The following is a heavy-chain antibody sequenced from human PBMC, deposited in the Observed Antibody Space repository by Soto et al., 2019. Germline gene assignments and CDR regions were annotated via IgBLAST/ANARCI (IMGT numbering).Heavy chain of an antibody. D-gene: IGHD6-13*01. CDR1: GGSISSGGYY. V-gene: IGHV4-31*03. CDR2: IYYSWST. J-gene: IGHJ4*02. CDR3: ARGAKSPHIAAAGSFDY. Sequence: QVQLQESGPGLVKPSQTLSLTCTVSGGSISSGGYYWSWIRQHPGKGLEWIGYIYYSWSTYYNPSLKSRVTISVDTSKNQFSLKLSSVTAADTAVYYCARGAKSPHIAAAGSFDYWGQGTLVTVSS.